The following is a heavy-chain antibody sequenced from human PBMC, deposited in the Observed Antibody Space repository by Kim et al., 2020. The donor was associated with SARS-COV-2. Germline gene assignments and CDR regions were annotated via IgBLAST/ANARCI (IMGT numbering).Heavy chain of an antibody. CDR1: GGSISSSSYY. D-gene: IGHD6-13*01. Sequence: SETLSLTCTVSGGSISSSSYYWGWIRQPPGKGLEWIGSIYYSGSTYYNPSLKSRVTISVDTSKNQFSLKLSSVTAADTAVYYCAYSSSWTFDYWGQGTLVTVSS. CDR3: AYSSSWTFDY. J-gene: IGHJ4*02. V-gene: IGHV4-39*01. CDR2: IYYSGST.